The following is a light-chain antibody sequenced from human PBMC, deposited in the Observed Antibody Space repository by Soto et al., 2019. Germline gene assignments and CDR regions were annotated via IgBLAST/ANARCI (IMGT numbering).Light chain of an antibody. CDR1: RSVSTN. V-gene: IGKV3-15*01. CDR3: QQYDKSLPPVT. CDR2: GAS. J-gene: IGKJ4*01. Sequence: ILLTQSPAIVSVSPGERATLSCRASRSVSTNLAWYQHKHGQAPRLLIYGASTRVTDIPARFSGSGSGTDFTLTINYLKSEDFGVYYCQQYDKSLPPVTFGGGTKVEI.